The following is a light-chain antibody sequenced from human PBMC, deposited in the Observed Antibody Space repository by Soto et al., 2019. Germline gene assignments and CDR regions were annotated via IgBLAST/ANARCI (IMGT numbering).Light chain of an antibody. CDR1: QNIDTY. CDR2: DAA. Sequence: IQMTQSPYSLSAAVGDRVTIACRASQNIDTYLNWYQQKPGKAPKLLMFDAASLQSGVPSRFSGSGSRTDFTLTITSLQPEDCATYYCHQTSSAPFTFGPGTKVDIK. V-gene: IGKV1-39*01. CDR3: HQTSSAPFT. J-gene: IGKJ3*01.